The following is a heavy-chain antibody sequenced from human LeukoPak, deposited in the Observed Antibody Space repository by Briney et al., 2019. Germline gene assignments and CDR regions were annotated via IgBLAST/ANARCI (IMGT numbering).Heavy chain of an antibody. D-gene: IGHD6-25*01. CDR2: INHSGST. CDR3: ARQRATIAAYYFDY. J-gene: IGHJ4*02. CDR1: GGSFSGYY. V-gene: IGHV4-34*01. Sequence: SETLSLTCAVYGGSFSGYYWNRIRQPPGKGLEWIGEINHSGSTNYYPSLKSRVTISVDTSKNQFSLKLSSVTAADTAVYYCARQRATIAAYYFDYWGQGTLVTVSS.